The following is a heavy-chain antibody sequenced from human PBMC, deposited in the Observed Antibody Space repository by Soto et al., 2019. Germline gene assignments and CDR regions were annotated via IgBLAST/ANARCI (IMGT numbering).Heavy chain of an antibody. CDR3: AKAFYDSTNYDRGPTYFDY. D-gene: IGHD3-22*01. Sequence: QVQLVESGGGVVQPGRSLRLSCAASGFTFSSFAMHWVRQAPGKGLEWVAVISLDGSTKYYADSVKGRFTISKDNSKNTLYMHMNSLRAEDTAVYYCAKAFYDSTNYDRGPTYFDYWGQGSLVTVSS. CDR1: GFTFSSFA. J-gene: IGHJ4*02. V-gene: IGHV3-30-3*01. CDR2: ISLDGSTK.